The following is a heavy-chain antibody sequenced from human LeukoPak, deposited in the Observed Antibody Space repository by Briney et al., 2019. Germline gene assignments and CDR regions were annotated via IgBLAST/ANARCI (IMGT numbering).Heavy chain of an antibody. CDR1: GFTFSSYA. J-gene: IGHJ4*02. Sequence: QSGGSLRLSCAASGFTFSSYAMHWVRQAPGKGLEYVSAISSNGGSTYYANSVKGRFTISRDNSKNTLYLQMGSLRAEDMAVYYCARSDKELPFDYWGQGTLVTVSS. D-gene: IGHD1-26*01. V-gene: IGHV3-64*01. CDR2: ISSNGGST. CDR3: ARSDKELPFDY.